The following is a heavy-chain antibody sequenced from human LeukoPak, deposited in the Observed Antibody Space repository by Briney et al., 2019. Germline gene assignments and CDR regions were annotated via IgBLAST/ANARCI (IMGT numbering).Heavy chain of an antibody. V-gene: IGHV3-64*01. CDR1: GFTFSTYA. J-gene: IGHJ5*02. CDR3: AVTEQWLATGGWYWFDP. Sequence: GGSLRLSCAASGFTFSTYAMHWVRQAPGKGLEYVSSIRNNGFSTYYANSVRGRFTISRDNFKNTLYLQMGSLRVEDMGVYYCAVTEQWLATGGWYWFDPWGQGTLVTVSS. D-gene: IGHD6-19*01. CDR2: IRNNGFST.